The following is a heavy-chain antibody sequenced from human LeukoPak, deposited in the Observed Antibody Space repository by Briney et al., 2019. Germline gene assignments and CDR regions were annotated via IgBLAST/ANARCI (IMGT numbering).Heavy chain of an antibody. CDR3: ARGFYYDSSGYGSMGWYFDL. V-gene: IGHV1-18*01. CDR1: GRTFSSYA. J-gene: IGHJ2*01. Sequence: ASVKVSCKASGRTFSSYAISWVRQAPGQGLEWMGWISAYNGNTNYAQKLQGRVTMTTDTSTSTAHMELRSLRSDDTAVYYCARGFYYDSSGYGSMGWYFDLWGRGTLVTVSS. CDR2: ISAYNGNT. D-gene: IGHD3-22*01.